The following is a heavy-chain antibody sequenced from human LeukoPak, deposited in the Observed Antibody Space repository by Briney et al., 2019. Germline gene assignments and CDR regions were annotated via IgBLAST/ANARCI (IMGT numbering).Heavy chain of an antibody. CDR1: GFTVSSNY. J-gene: IGHJ4*02. CDR2: IYSGGST. CDR3: ARDYYDSSGYYW. V-gene: IGHV3-53*01. D-gene: IGHD3-22*01. Sequence: GGSLRLSCAASGFTVSSNYMSWVRQAPGKGLEWVSVIYSGGSTYYADSVKGRFTISRDNSRNTLYLQMNSLRAEDTAVYYCARDYYDSSGYYWWGQGTLVTVSS.